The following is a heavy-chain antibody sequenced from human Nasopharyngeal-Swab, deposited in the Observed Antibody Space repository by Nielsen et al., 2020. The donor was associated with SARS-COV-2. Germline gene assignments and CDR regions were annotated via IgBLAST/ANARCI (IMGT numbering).Heavy chain of an antibody. CDR3: ARERKGAYYYYGMDV. V-gene: IGHV3-13*01. D-gene: IGHD3-16*01. CDR1: GFTFSSYD. Sequence: GESLKISCAASGFTFSSYDMHWVRQATGKGLEWVSAIGTAGDTYYPGSVKGRFTISRENAKNYLYLQMNSLRAGDTAVYYCARERKGAYYYYGMDVWGQVTPVTVAS. J-gene: IGHJ6*02. CDR2: IGTAGDT.